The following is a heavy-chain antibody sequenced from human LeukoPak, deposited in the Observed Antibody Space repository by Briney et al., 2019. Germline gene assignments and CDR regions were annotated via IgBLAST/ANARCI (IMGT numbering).Heavy chain of an antibody. CDR2: IYTSGTT. Sequence: SETLSLTCAVSGGSISSYYWSWIRQPAGKGLEWIGRIYTSGTTNYNPSLKSRVTMSVDTSKNQFSLNLNSVTAADTAVYYCARTSPRAATFDYWGQGTLVTASP. CDR1: GGSISSYY. J-gene: IGHJ4*02. CDR3: ARTSPRAATFDY. D-gene: IGHD2-15*01. V-gene: IGHV4-4*07.